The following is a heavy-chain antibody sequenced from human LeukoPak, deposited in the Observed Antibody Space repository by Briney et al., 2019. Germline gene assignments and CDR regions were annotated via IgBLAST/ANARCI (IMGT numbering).Heavy chain of an antibody. CDR2: ISSTSIAM. J-gene: IGHJ4*02. V-gene: IGHV3-48*01. Sequence: GGSLRLSCAASGFTFNRNNMNWVRQAPGKGLEWVSYISSTSIAMYYADSVKGRFTISRDNAKNSLYLQMNSLRADDTAVYYCARETILAVAGDFWGQGTLVTVSS. CDR3: ARETILAVAGDF. CDR1: GFTFNRNN. D-gene: IGHD6-19*01.